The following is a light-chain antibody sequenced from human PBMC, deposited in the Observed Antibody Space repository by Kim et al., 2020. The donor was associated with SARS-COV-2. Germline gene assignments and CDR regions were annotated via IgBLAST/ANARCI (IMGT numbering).Light chain of an antibody. CDR2: TVS. CDR3: SSYTSSNTFV. CDR1: SSDVGNYNY. Sequence: GQSITISCTGTSSDVGNYNYVSWHQQHPGKAPKLMIYTVSKRPSGVSNRFSGSKSGNTASLTISGLQAEDEADYYCSSYTSSNTFVFGTGTKVTVL. V-gene: IGLV2-14*04. J-gene: IGLJ1*01.